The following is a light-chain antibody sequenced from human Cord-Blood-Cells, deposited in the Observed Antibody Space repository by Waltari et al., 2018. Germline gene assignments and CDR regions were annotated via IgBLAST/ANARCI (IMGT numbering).Light chain of an antibody. Sequence: DIQMTQSPSTLSASVGDRVTITCRASQSISSWLAWYQQKPGKAPKLLIDDASSLESGVPSRFGGSGSGTEFTLTISSLQPDDFATYYCQQYNSYSGTFGQGTKVEIK. V-gene: IGKV1-5*01. CDR2: DAS. J-gene: IGKJ1*01. CDR1: QSISSW. CDR3: QQYNSYSGT.